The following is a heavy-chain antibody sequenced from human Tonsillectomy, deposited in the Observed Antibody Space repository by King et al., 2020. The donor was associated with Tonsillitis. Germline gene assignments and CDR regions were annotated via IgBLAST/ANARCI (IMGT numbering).Heavy chain of an antibody. Sequence: SDYYMSWIRQAPGTGLEWVSYISSSSSYTNYADSVKGRFTISRDNAKNSLYLQMNSLRAEDTAVYYCERVGLHWLCMCDYWGQGTVVTVSS. CDR1: SDYY. CDR2: ISSSSSYT. J-gene: IGHJ4*02. V-gene: IGHV3-11*06. D-gene: IGHD3-9*01. CDR3: ERVGLHWLCMCDY.